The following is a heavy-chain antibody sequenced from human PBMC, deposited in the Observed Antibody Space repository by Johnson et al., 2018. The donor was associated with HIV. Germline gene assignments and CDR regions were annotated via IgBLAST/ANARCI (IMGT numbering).Heavy chain of an antibody. V-gene: IGHV3-66*02. CDR1: GFTFSDHY. CDR2: IYSGGST. CDR3: ARPRTGSDAFDI. J-gene: IGHJ3*02. D-gene: IGHD7-27*01. Sequence: VQLVESGGGLVKPGGSPRLSCAASGFTFSDHYMAWIRQAPGKGLEWVSVIYSGGSTYYADSVKGRFTISRDNSKNTLYLQMNSLRAEDTAVYYCARPRTGSDAFDIWGQGTMVTVSS.